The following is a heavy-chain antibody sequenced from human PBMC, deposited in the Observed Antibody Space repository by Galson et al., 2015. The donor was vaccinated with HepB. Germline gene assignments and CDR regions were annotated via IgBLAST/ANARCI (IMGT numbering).Heavy chain of an antibody. J-gene: IGHJ6*02. CDR3: ARDLISWRSTAVVSSIYGMDV. CDR1: GFTFSTHG. V-gene: IGHV3-33*01. Sequence: SLRLSCAASGFTFSTHGMHWVRQAPGKGLEWVAVIWYDGTERYYADSVEGRFTISRDNSKRTVYLQMNSLRAEDTALYYCARDLISWRSTAVVSSIYGMDVWGQGTTVTVSS. D-gene: IGHD5-18*01. CDR2: IWYDGTER.